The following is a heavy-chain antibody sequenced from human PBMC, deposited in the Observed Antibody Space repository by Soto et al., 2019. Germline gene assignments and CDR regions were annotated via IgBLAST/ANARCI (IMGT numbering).Heavy chain of an antibody. D-gene: IGHD2-2*01. CDR3: AKGREDIVVVPAAIPTDY. V-gene: IGHV3-23*01. Sequence: GGSLRLSCAASGFTFSSYAMSWVRQAPGKGLEWVSAISGSGGSTYYADSVKGRFTISRDNSKNTLYLQMNSLRAEDTAVYYCAKGREDIVVVPAAIPTDYWGQGTLVTVSS. CDR2: ISGSGGST. J-gene: IGHJ4*02. CDR1: GFTFSSYA.